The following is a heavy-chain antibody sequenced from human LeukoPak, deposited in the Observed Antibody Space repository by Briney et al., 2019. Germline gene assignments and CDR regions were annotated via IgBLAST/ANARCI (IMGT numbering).Heavy chain of an antibody. V-gene: IGHV1-2*02. D-gene: IGHD3-22*01. CDR3: ASEYKYDSSGANAFDI. CDR1: GYTFSGHY. J-gene: IGHJ3*02. CDR2: IHPNTGGT. Sequence: ASVKVSCKASGYTFSGHYIHWVRQAPGQGLEWMGWIHPNTGGTKYAQKFQGRVTMTRDTSSSTAYMELSSLRSADTAVYYCASEYKYDSSGANAFDIWGQGTMVTVSS.